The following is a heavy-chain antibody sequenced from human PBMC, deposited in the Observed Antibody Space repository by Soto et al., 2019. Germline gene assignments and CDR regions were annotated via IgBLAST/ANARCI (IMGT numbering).Heavy chain of an antibody. CDR1: GYSFTDYY. V-gene: IGHV1-2*02. J-gene: IGHJ6*02. Sequence: ASVKVSCKASGYSFTDYYMHWVRQAPGQGLEWMGWINPYRGATNYAQKFQGRVTMTRDTFISTAYMELSRLRSDDTAVYWCAREHVRPRTGAMDVWGQGTPVTVSS. CDR3: AREHVRPRTGAMDV. CDR2: INPYRGAT. D-gene: IGHD1-1*01.